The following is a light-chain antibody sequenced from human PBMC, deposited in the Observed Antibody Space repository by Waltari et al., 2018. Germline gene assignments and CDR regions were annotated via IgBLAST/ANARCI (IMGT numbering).Light chain of an antibody. J-gene: IGLJ2*01. CDR3: SSYAGSNKV. V-gene: IGLV2-8*01. CDR1: SGKVVGYNE. Sequence: QPALPHPLYASGTPLLSVTIRSTGGSGKVVGYNEDSWYQQHPGKAPKLMIYEVKKRPSGVPDRFSGSKSGNTASLTVSGLQAEDEAYYYCSSYAGSNKVFGGGTKLTVL. CDR2: EVK.